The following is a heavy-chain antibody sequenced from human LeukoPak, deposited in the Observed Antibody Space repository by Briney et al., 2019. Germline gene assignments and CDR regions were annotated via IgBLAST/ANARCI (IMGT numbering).Heavy chain of an antibody. CDR3: ARDRTGDDAFDI. V-gene: IGHV4-61*01. J-gene: IGHJ3*02. CDR2: IYYSGST. Sequence: SETLSLTCTVSGGSFSSGSYYWSWLRQPPGLGLEWIGYIYYSGSTNYNPSLKSRVTISVDTSKNQFSLKLSSVTAADTAVYYCARDRTGDDAFDIWGQGTMVTVSS. CDR1: GGSFSSGSYY. D-gene: IGHD7-27*01.